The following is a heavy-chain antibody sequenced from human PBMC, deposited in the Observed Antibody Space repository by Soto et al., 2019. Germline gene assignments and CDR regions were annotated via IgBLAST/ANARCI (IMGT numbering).Heavy chain of an antibody. CDR3: ARTPKNKYYYDSIGDYEDY. D-gene: IGHD3-22*01. V-gene: IGHV4-59*01. Sequence: PSETLSLTCTVSGGSISSYYWSWIRQPPGKGLEWIGYIYYSGSTNYNPSLKSRVTISVDTSKNQFSLKLSSVTAADTAVYYCARTPKNKYYYDSIGDYEDYWGQGHXVTVSS. CDR1: GGSISSYY. CDR2: IYYSGST. J-gene: IGHJ4*02.